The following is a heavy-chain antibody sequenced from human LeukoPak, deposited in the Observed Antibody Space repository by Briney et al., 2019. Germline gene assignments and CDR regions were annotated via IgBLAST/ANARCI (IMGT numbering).Heavy chain of an antibody. V-gene: IGHV4-4*07. J-gene: IGHJ3*02. CDR2: MSTSGTT. Sequence: SETLSLTCTVSGGSINNYYWSWIRQPAGKGLEWIGRMSTSGTTNYNPSLKSRVTRSIDTSKNQFSLKLTSVTAADTAVYYCARFAGSTTNWYAFDIWGQGTMVTVSS. D-gene: IGHD6-13*01. CDR1: GGSINNYY. CDR3: ARFAGSTTNWYAFDI.